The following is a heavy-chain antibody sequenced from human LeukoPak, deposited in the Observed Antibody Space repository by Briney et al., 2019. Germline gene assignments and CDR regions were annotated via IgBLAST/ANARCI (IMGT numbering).Heavy chain of an antibody. CDR3: ARVEHYGNPDY. V-gene: IGHV3-11*01. CDR1: GFTFSDCY. CDR2: ISSSGSTI. Sequence: GGSLRLSCAASGFTFSDCYMSWIRQAPGKGLEWVSYISSSGSTIYYADSVKGRFTISRDNAKNSLYLQMNSLRAEDTAVYYCARVEHYGNPDYWGQGTLVTVSS. J-gene: IGHJ4*02. D-gene: IGHD4-17*01.